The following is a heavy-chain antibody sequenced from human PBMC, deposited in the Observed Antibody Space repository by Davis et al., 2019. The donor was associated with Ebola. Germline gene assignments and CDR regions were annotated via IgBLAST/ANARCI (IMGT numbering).Heavy chain of an antibody. CDR2: ISSSSSYI. J-gene: IGHJ3*02. CDR1: GFTFSSYS. Sequence: PGGSLRLSCAASGFTFSSYSMNWVRQAPGKGLEWVSSISSSSSYIYYADSVKGRFTISRDNAKNSLYLQMNSLRAEDTAVYYCASMTYSGSYYLQVDAFDIWGQGTMVTVSS. V-gene: IGHV3-21*01. D-gene: IGHD1-26*01. CDR3: ASMTYSGSYYLQVDAFDI.